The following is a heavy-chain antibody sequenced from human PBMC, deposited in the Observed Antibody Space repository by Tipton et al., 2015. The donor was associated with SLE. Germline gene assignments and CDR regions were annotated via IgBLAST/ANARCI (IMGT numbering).Heavy chain of an antibody. CDR2: SYYSGST. Sequence: TLSLTCTVSGGSISSYYWSWIRQPPGKGLEWIGYSYYSGSTNYNPSLKSRVTISVDTSTNQFSLKLSSVTAADTAVSYCARVRPQTGTTDAFDIWGQGTMVTVSS. V-gene: IGHV4-59*01. CDR1: GGSISSYY. D-gene: IGHD1-7*01. CDR3: ARVRPQTGTTDAFDI. J-gene: IGHJ3*02.